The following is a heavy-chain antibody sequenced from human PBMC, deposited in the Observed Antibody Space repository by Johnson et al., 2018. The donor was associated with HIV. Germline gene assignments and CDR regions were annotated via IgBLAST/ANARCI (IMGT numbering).Heavy chain of an antibody. J-gene: IGHJ3*02. V-gene: IGHV3-7*01. CDR3: AKDSDKWAISGDDAFDI. CDR2: IKQDGSEK. D-gene: IGHD1-26*01. CDR1: GFTFSSYW. Sequence: EQLVESGGGVVQPGRSLRLSCAASGFTFSSYWMSWVRQAPGKGLEWVANIKQDGSEKYYVDSVKGRFTISRDNSKNMLYLQMNSLRAEDTAVYYFAKDSDKWAISGDDAFDIWGQGTMVTVSS.